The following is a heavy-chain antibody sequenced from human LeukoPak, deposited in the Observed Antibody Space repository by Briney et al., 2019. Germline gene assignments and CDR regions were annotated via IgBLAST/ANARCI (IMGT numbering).Heavy chain of an antibody. CDR1: GYTFTGYY. V-gene: IGHV1-2*06. Sequence: GASVKVSCKASGYTFTGYYMHWVRQAPGQGLEWMGRINPNSGGTNYAQKFQGRVTMTRDTSISTAYMELSRLRSDDTAVYYCARDGCSGGSCHSFDYWGQGTLVTVSS. CDR3: ARDGCSGGSCHSFDY. D-gene: IGHD2-15*01. J-gene: IGHJ4*02. CDR2: INPNSGGT.